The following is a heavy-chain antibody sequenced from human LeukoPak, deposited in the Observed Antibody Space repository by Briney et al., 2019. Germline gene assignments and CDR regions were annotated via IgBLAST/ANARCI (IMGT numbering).Heavy chain of an antibody. J-gene: IGHJ3*02. CDR1: GFTFSTYS. D-gene: IGHD4-17*01. Sequence: GGSLRLSCAASGFTFSTYSMNWVRQAPGKGLEWVSSIGGSSTSIYYADSVKGRFTISRDYAKSSLYLQMNSLRAEDAAVYYCARELGRDYGEAFDIWGQGTMVTVSS. CDR3: ARELGRDYGEAFDI. CDR2: IGGSSTSI. V-gene: IGHV3-21*01.